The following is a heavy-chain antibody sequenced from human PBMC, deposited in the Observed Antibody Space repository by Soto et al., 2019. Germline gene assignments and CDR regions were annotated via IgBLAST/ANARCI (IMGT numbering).Heavy chain of an antibody. D-gene: IGHD1-26*01. V-gene: IGHV3-23*01. CDR1: GFTFSSYA. CDR3: AKKGFQSGDHKNWYFDL. Sequence: EVQLLESGGDLVQPGGSLRLSCAASGFTFSSYAMSWVRQAPGKGLEWVSVITGSGSSTYYADSVKGRFTISRDNSKNTLYLQMNSLRAEDTALYYCAKKGFQSGDHKNWYFDLWGRGTLVTVSS. J-gene: IGHJ2*01. CDR2: ITGSGSST.